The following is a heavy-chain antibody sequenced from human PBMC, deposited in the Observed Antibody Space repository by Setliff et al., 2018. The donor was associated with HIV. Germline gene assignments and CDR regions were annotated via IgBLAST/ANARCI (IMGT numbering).Heavy chain of an antibody. Sequence: GGSLRLSCAASGFTFSSCWVTWVRQGPGKGLEWVANIKQDGSEKYYVDSVKGRFTISRDNGKNSLYLQMDSLRAEDTAVYYCASSGYNYGGYYMDVWGKGTTVTVSS. CDR3: ASSGYNYGGYYMDV. J-gene: IGHJ6*03. CDR1: GFTFSSCW. D-gene: IGHD5-18*01. V-gene: IGHV3-7*03. CDR2: IKQDGSEK.